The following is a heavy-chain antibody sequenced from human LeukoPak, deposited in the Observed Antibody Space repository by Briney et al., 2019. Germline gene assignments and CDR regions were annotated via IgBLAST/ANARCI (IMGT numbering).Heavy chain of an antibody. D-gene: IGHD2-21*02. Sequence: GASVKVSCKASGYTFTSYGISWVRQAPGQGLEWMGWISAYNGNTNYAQKLQGRVTMTTDTSTSTAHMELRSLRSDDTAVYYCARVEGSCGDCYPARLPWGEFDPWGQGTLVTVSS. CDR2: ISAYNGNT. CDR3: ARVEGSCGDCYPARLPWGEFDP. CDR1: GYTFTSYG. V-gene: IGHV1-18*01. J-gene: IGHJ5*02.